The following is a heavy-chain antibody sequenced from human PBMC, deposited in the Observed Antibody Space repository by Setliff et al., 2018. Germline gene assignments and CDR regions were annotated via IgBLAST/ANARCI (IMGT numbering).Heavy chain of an antibody. CDR3: ARASHYYDTSLRPHFDS. Sequence: SETLSLTCTVSGGSISGGRYYWSWIRQPAGKGLEWIGHIYTSGSTNYNPSLKSRVTISVDTSKNQFSLKLSSVTAADTAVYYCARASHYYDTSLRPHFDSWGQGTLVTVSS. J-gene: IGHJ4*02. D-gene: IGHD3-22*01. CDR2: IYTSGST. CDR1: GGSISGGRYY. V-gene: IGHV4-61*09.